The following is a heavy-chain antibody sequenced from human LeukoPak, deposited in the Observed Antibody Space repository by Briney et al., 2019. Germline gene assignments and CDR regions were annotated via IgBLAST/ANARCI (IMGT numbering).Heavy chain of an antibody. CDR1: GGSISSGGYC. CDR3: ARTYSYGMDV. V-gene: IGHV4-30-2*01. Sequence: SQTLSLTCAVSGGSISSGGYCWSWIRQPPGKGLEWSGYIYHSGSTYYNPSLKSRVTISVDRSKNQFSLKLSSVTAADTAVYYCARTYSYGMDVWGQGTTVTVSS. J-gene: IGHJ6*02. CDR2: IYHSGST.